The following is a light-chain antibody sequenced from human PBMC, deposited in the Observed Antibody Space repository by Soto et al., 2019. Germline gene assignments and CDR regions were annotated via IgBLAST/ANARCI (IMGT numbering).Light chain of an antibody. J-gene: IGLJ1*01. V-gene: IGLV2-23*01. CDR2: EDS. CDR1: SSDVGSYNL. CDR3: CSYAGSGTYV. Sequence: QSVLTQPASVSGSPGQSITISCTGTSSDVGSYNLVSWYQQHPGKAPKLMIYEDSKRPSGVSTRFSGSKSGNTASLTISGLQAEDEADYYCCSYAGSGTYVFGTGTKVTAL.